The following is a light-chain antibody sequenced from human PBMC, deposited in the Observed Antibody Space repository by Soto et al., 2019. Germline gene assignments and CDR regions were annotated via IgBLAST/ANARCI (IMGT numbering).Light chain of an antibody. V-gene: IGKV3-15*01. CDR2: GAS. CDR3: QQYDNWPWT. J-gene: IGKJ1*01. CDR1: QSIGDT. Sequence: EIVMTQSPATLSVSPGGRATLSCRASQSIGDTLAWYQQKPGQAPRLVIHGASSRVTGLPARFSGSGSGTDFTLTISSLQSDEFAVYYCQQYDNWPWTVGQGTKVDIK.